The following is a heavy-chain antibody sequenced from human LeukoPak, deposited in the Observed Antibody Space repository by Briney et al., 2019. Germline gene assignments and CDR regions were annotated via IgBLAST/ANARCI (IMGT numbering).Heavy chain of an antibody. CDR3: ARGLSGWYGGVWFDP. Sequence: PSETLSLTCAVYGGSFSGYYWSWIRQPPGKGLEWIGEINHSGSTNYNPSLKSRVTISVDTSKNQFSLKLSSVTAADTAVYYCARGLSGWYGGVWFDPWGQGTLVTVSS. V-gene: IGHV4-34*01. D-gene: IGHD6-19*01. CDR1: GGSFSGYY. CDR2: INHSGST. J-gene: IGHJ5*02.